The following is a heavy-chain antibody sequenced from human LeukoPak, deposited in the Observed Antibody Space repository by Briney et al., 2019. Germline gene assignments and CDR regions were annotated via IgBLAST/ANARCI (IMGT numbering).Heavy chain of an antibody. D-gene: IGHD2-2*01. V-gene: IGHV1-2*02. CDR1: GYTFTGYY. CDR2: INPNSGGT. Sequence: ASVKVSCKASGYTFTGYYMHWVRQAPGQGLEWMGWINPNSGGTNYAQKFQGRVTMTRDTSISTAYMELSRLRSDDTAVYYCARGPSGRRVVVVPAAQNQEFDPWGQGTLVTVSS. J-gene: IGHJ5*02. CDR3: ARGPSGRRVVVVPAAQNQEFDP.